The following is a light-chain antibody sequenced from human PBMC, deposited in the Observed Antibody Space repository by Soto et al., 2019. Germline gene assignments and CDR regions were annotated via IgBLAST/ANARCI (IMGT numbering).Light chain of an antibody. CDR2: AAS. CDR1: HYISNY. V-gene: IGKV1-39*01. CDR3: QQSYSTTWT. J-gene: IGKJ1*01. Sequence: DIRMTQSPSSLSASVGDRVTITCRASHYISNYLNWYQQKPGKAPKLLIYAASSLQSGVPSRFSGSGSETDFTLTISSLQPEDFATYSCQQSYSTTWTFGQGTKVDI.